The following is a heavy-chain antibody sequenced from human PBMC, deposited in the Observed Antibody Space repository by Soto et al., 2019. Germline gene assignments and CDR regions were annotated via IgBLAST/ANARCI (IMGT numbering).Heavy chain of an antibody. J-gene: IGHJ6*02. D-gene: IGHD5-12*01. CDR2: INAGNGDT. CDR3: ARDDRIRGIYDISAMDV. Sequence: ASVKVSCKASGYTFTTYSMHWVRQAPGQRFEWMGWINAGNGDTKYSQKFQGRVTITRDTSASTAYMELSSLRSEDTAVYYCARDDRIRGIYDISAMDVWGQGTTVTVSS. CDR1: GYTFTTYS. V-gene: IGHV1-3*01.